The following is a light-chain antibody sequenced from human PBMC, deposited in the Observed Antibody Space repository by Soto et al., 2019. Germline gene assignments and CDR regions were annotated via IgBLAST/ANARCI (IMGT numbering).Light chain of an antibody. CDR1: SSNIGAGYD. Sequence: QSVLTQPPSVSGAPGQRVTISCTGSSSNIGAGYDVHWYQHLPGTAPKLLIYVNTNRPSGVPDRFSGSKSGTSASLAITGLQAEDEADYYCQSYDSSLSGLYVFGTGTKVTVL. CDR2: VNT. CDR3: QSYDSSLSGLYV. V-gene: IGLV1-40*01. J-gene: IGLJ1*01.